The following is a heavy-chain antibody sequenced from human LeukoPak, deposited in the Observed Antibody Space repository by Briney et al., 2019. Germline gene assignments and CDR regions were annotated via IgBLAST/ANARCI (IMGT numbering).Heavy chain of an antibody. CDR2: IYYSGST. J-gene: IGHJ4*02. D-gene: IGHD2-2*01. CDR1: GGSISSYY. CDR3: ARDVYCSSTSCYALDGFFDY. V-gene: IGHV4-39*07. Sequence: SETLSLTCTVSGGSISSYYWGWIRQPPGKGLEWIGSIYYSGSTYYNPSLKSRVTISVDTSKNQFSLKLSSVTAADTAVYYCARDVYCSSTSCYALDGFFDYWGQGTLATVSS.